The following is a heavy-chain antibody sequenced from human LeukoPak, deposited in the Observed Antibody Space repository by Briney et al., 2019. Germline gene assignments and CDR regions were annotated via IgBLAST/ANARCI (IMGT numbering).Heavy chain of an antibody. D-gene: IGHD6-13*01. CDR2: IYPSGST. CDR3: AREERYSSSWSDFDY. CDR1: GGSISSYY. Sequence: PSETLYLTCNVSGGSISSYYWSWIRQPAGQGLEWIGRIYPSGSTTFNPSLKSRVTMSVDTSKNQFSLKLSSVTAADTAVYYCAREERYSSSWSDFDYWGQGTLVTVSS. J-gene: IGHJ4*02. V-gene: IGHV4-4*07.